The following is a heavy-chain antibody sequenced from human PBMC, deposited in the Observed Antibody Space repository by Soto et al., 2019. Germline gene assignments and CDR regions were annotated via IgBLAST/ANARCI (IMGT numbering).Heavy chain of an antibody. J-gene: IGHJ4*02. D-gene: IGHD3-10*01. Sequence: QVQLVQSGAELKKPGASVKVSCKASGYTFSNYDMNWVRQATGQGPEWIGWVNPNNGDTGYAQKFQGRVTLTTDISTATAYMELTSLRSKDTAIYYCAKVSRKGSAIDFDCWGQGTLITVSS. CDR2: VNPNNGDT. CDR3: AKVSRKGSAIDFDC. V-gene: IGHV1-8*01. CDR1: GYTFSNYD.